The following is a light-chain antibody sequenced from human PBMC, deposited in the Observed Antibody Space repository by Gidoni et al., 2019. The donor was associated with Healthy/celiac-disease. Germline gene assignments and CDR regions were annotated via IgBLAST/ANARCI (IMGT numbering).Light chain of an antibody. CDR2: AAS. J-gene: IGKJ2*01. V-gene: IGKV3-15*01. CDR3: QQDCIWPFT. Sequence: VMPQFPATLSVSPGESATLSCRASQTIMTNLAWYQQKSGQAPRLLIYAASTRAAGVPARFVGGGSGTDFTLTINGLQSEDSAVYYCQQDCIWPFTFXQXTRVEI. CDR1: QTIMTN.